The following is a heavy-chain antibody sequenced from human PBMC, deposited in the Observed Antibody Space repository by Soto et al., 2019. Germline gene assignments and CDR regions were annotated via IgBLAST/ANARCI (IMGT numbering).Heavy chain of an antibody. J-gene: IGHJ6*03. Sequence: GGSLRLSCAASGFTVSSNYMSWVRQAPGKGLEWVSVIYSGGSTYYADSVKGRFTISRDNSKNTLYLQMNSLRAEDTAVYYCARLAITFGGVIRAPGDYMDVWGKGTTVTVSS. CDR1: GFTVSSNY. CDR2: IYSGGST. V-gene: IGHV3-66*01. CDR3: ARLAITFGGVIRAPGDYMDV. D-gene: IGHD3-16*02.